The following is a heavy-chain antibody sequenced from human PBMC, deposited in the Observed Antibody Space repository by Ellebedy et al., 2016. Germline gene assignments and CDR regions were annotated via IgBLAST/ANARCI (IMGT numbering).Heavy chain of an antibody. J-gene: IGHJ4*02. V-gene: IGHV4-34*01. CDR2: INHSGST. CDR3: ARVPLGYCSSTSCYADDY. CDR1: GGSFSGYY. D-gene: IGHD2-2*01. Sequence: SETLSLXXAVYGGSFSGYYWSWIRQPPGKGLEWIGEINHSGSTYYNPSLKSRVTISVDTSKNQFSLKLSSVTAADTAVYYCARVPLGYCSSTSCYADDYWGQGTLVTVSS.